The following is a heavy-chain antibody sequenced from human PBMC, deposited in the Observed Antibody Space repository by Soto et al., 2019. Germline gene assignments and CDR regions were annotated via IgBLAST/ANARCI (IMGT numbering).Heavy chain of an antibody. CDR1: GGSISISSYY. D-gene: IGHD6-25*01. CDR3: ATAAEGTPGLFDS. Sequence: PSEHLSLTCTVSGGSISISSYYWGWIRQPPGKGLEWIGSIYYSGSTYYNPSLKSRVTISKDTSTNSFSLKLTSVTAADTAVYFCATAAEGTPGLFDSWGQGTLVTVS. V-gene: IGHV4-39*07. CDR2: IYYSGST. J-gene: IGHJ4*02.